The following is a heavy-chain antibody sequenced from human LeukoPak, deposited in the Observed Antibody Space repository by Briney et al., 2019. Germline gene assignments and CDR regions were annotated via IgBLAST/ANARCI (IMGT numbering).Heavy chain of an antibody. D-gene: IGHD3-22*01. V-gene: IGHV4-39*01. CDR3: ARHYYDTSGYYYNFDY. CDR1: GGSISSGSYY. Sequence: PSETLSLTCTVSGGSISSGSYYWSWIRQPPGKGLEWIGEINHSGSTNYNPSLKSRVTISVDTSKNQFSLKLSSVTAADTAVYYCARHYYDTSGYYYNFDYWGQGTLVTVSS. CDR2: INHSGST. J-gene: IGHJ4*02.